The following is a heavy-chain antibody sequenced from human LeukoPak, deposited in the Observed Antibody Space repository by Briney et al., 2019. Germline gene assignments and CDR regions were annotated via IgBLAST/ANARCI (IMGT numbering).Heavy chain of an antibody. CDR1: GFSFSSYS. CDR3: ASGITMMLRA. J-gene: IGHJ5*02. Sequence: PGGSLTLSCAASGFSFSSYSMYWFRREPGAGLEGVLAISSSSSYIYYDDSVKGRFTISKDTAKNQLYLQLNIVRAEDTAVYYCASGITMMLRAWGQGTLVTVSS. CDR2: ISSSSSYI. D-gene: IGHD3-22*01. V-gene: IGHV3-21*01.